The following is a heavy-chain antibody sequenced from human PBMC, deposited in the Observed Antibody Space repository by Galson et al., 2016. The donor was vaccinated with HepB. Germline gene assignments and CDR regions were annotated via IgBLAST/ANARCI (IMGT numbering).Heavy chain of an antibody. Sequence: SLRLSCAASGFTFRSYGLQWVRQAPGKGPEWLAIITCHGRNQFYADSVKGRFIISRDDSRNSVYLQMDSLREEDTAVYYCGKWDWNDPADWGQGTLVSVSS. D-gene: IGHD1-1*01. V-gene: IGHV3-30*03. CDR1: GFTFRSYG. J-gene: IGHJ4*02. CDR3: GKWDWNDPAD. CDR2: ITCHGRNQ.